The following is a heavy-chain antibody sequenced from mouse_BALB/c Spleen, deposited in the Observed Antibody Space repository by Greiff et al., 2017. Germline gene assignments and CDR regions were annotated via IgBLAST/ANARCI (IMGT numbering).Heavy chain of an antibody. CDR1: GFNIKDYY. V-gene: IGHV14-4*02. CDR2: IDPENGDT. CDR3: NAWGSMITYAMDY. J-gene: IGHJ4*01. D-gene: IGHD2-4*01. Sequence: EVQLQESGAELVRPGASVKLSCTASGFNIKDYYMHWVKQRPEQGLEWIGWIDPENGDTEYAPKFPGKATMTADTSSNTAYLQLSSLTSEDTAVYYCNAWGSMITYAMDYWGQGTSVTVSA.